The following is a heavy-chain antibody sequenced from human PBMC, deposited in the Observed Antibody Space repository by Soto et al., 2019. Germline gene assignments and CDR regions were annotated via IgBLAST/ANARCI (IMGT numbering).Heavy chain of an antibody. CDR2: ISSSGYST. J-gene: IGHJ4*02. V-gene: IGHV3-23*01. CDR1: GFTFNNYA. CDR3: AKGSVVVAAKFDS. Sequence: QLGGSLRLSCAASGFTFNNYAMSWVRQAPGKGLEWVSAISSSGYSTYYTDSVKGRFTISRDNSKNTVYLQMNNLRAEDTAVYYCAKGSVVVAAKFDSWGQGTLVTVSS. D-gene: IGHD2-21*01.